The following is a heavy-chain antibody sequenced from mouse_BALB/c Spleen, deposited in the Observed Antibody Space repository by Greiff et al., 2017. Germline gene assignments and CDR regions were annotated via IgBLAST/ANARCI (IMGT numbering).Heavy chain of an antibody. CDR2: ISSGGST. J-gene: IGHJ4*01. CDR1: GFTFSSYA. Sequence: EVKLVESGGGLVKPGGSLKLSCAASGFTFSSYAMSWVRQTPEKRLEWVASISSGGSTYYPDSVKGRFTIPRDNARNILYLQMSSLRSEDTAMYYCARRKPYAMDYWGQGTSVTVSS. V-gene: IGHV5-6-5*01. CDR3: ARRKPYAMDY.